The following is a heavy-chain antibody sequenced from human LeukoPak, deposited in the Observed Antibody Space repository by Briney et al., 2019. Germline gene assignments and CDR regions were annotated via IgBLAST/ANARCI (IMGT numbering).Heavy chain of an antibody. CDR3: ARDFIAVADRYNWFDP. J-gene: IGHJ5*02. CDR1: GGSISRYY. CDR2: IYTSGST. D-gene: IGHD6-19*01. Sequence: PSETLSLTCTVSGGSISRYYWSWIPQPAGKGLEWIGRIYTSGSTNYNPSLKSRVTMSVHTSKNQFSLKLSSVTAADTAVYYCARDFIAVADRYNWFDPWGRGTLVTVSS. V-gene: IGHV4-4*07.